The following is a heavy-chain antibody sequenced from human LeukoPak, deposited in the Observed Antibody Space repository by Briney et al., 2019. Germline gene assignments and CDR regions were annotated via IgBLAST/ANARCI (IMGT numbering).Heavy chain of an antibody. CDR2: INSDGSST. J-gene: IGHJ4*02. CDR3: ARDSSSWDRYDY. Sequence: GGSLRLSCAASGFTFSSYWMHWVRQAPGKGLVWVSRINSDGSSTSYADSVKGRFTISRDNAKNTLYLQMNSLRAEDTAVYYSARDSSSWDRYDYWGQGTLVTVSS. V-gene: IGHV3-74*01. CDR1: GFTFSSYW. D-gene: IGHD6-13*01.